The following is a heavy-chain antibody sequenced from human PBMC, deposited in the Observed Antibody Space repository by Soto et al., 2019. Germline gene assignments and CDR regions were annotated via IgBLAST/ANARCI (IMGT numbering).Heavy chain of an antibody. Sequence: GGSLRLSCAASGFAFSRNWMSWVRQAPGKGPEWVANINEDGSVKWCVDSVKGRFSISRDNAKNSLYLQMDSLRLEDTALHYCARGPYWGQGTLVTVSS. J-gene: IGHJ4*02. CDR3: ARGPY. CDR2: INEDGSVK. CDR1: GFAFSRNW. V-gene: IGHV3-7*01.